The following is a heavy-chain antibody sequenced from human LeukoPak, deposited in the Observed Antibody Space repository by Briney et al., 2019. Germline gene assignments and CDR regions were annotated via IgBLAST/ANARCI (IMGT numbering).Heavy chain of an antibody. D-gene: IGHD3-10*01. CDR2: ITSSGNYK. J-gene: IGHJ3*02. CDR1: GFTFSTYT. V-gene: IGHV3-21*01. CDR3: AYGSGSYYPFAFDI. Sequence: GGSLRLSCAASGFTFSTYTMNWVRQAPGKGLEWVSSITSSGNYKYYGDPVKGQFTISRDNAKNSLYLEMNSLRAEDTAVYYCAYGSGSYYPFAFDIWGQGTMVTVSS.